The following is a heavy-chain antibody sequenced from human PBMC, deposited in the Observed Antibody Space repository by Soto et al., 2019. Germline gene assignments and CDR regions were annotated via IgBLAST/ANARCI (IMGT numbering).Heavy chain of an antibody. CDR1: GDSMTTIGYY. Sequence: PSETLSLTCSVSGDSMTTIGYYWSWVRQDPGKGLEWIGYIYHTGSTYYNPSLKSRVTISLDTSKQQFSLNLTSATAADTAVYYCSRLRDTYFFDSWGQGTLVTVSS. J-gene: IGHJ4*02. D-gene: IGHD3-10*01. CDR2: IYHTGST. V-gene: IGHV4-31*03. CDR3: SRLRDTYFFDS.